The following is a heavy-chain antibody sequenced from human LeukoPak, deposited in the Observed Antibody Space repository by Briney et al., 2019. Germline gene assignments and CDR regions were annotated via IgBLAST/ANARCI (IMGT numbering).Heavy chain of an antibody. CDR3: ARHPYGDYALDY. Sequence: SETLSLTCTVSGGSISSYYWSWLRQPPGKGLEWIGYIYYSGSTNYNPSLKSRVTISVDTSKNQFSLKLSSVTAADTAVYYCARHPYGDYALDYWGQGTLVTVSS. CDR1: GGSISSYY. D-gene: IGHD4-17*01. CDR2: IYYSGST. V-gene: IGHV4-59*08. J-gene: IGHJ4*02.